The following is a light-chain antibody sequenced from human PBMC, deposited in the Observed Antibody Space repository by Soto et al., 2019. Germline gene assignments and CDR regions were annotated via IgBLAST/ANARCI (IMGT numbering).Light chain of an antibody. CDR3: HQYDYWPLT. V-gene: IGKV3-20*01. J-gene: IGKJ4*01. CDR2: GAS. CDR1: QSLPSND. Sequence: ETVLTQSPGTLSLSPGERATLSCRASQSLPSNDLAWYKQEPGQTPRLLIYGASTRAPGIPDRFSGSGSGTDFNLTIISLESEDFGLYYCHQYDYWPLTFGGGTKVDIK.